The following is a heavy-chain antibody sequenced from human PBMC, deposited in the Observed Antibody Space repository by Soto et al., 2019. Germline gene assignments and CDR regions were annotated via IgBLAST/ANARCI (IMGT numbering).Heavy chain of an antibody. CDR1: GFTFSSYS. Sequence: GGSLRLSCAASGFTFSSYSMNWVRQAPGKGLEWVSYISSSSSTIYYADSVKGRFTISRDNAKNSLYLQMNSLRDEDTAVYYCARDYYDSSGSIFTYFDYWGQGTLVTVSS. J-gene: IGHJ4*02. D-gene: IGHD3-22*01. CDR3: ARDYYDSSGSIFTYFDY. CDR2: ISSSSSTI. V-gene: IGHV3-48*02.